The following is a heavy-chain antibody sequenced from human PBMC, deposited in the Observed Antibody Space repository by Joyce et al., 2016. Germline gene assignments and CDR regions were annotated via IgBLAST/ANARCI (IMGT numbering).Heavy chain of an antibody. CDR1: GFTFNRNA. J-gene: IGHJ4*02. D-gene: IGHD2-8*01. CDR3: AKDNSVLMVYDEGVRFDY. CDR2: ISNSGGTT. Sequence: EVQLLESGGGLVQPGGSLRLSCAASGFTFNRNAMTWVRKAPGKGLEWVSGISNSGGTTYYADSVKGRFIISRDNVKHTVYLQMNSLRAEDTAVYFCAKDNSVLMVYDEGVRFDYWGQGIQVTVSS. V-gene: IGHV3-23*01.